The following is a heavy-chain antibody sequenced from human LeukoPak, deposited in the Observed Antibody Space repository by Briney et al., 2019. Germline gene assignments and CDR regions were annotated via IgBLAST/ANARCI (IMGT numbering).Heavy chain of an antibody. CDR3: ARGYSSFDY. Sequence: GGSLRLSCAASGFTFNSYWMSWVRQAPGKGLEWVANIKQDGSEKYYVDSVKGRFTISRDNAKNSLYLQMNSLRAEDTAVYYCARGYSSFDYWGQGTLVTVSS. J-gene: IGHJ4*02. D-gene: IGHD5-18*01. V-gene: IGHV3-7*04. CDR1: GFTFNSYW. CDR2: IKQDGSEK.